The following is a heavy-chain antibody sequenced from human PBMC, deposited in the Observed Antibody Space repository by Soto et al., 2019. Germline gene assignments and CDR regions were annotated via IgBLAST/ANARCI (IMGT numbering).Heavy chain of an antibody. Sequence: GGSLRLSCAASGFTFSDYYMSWIRQAPGKGLEWVSYISSSSSYTNYADSVKGRFTISRDNAKNSLYLQMNSLRAEDTAVYYCASSPPHYSSSWWFDYWGQGTLVTVSS. V-gene: IGHV3-11*06. CDR1: GFTFSDYY. CDR3: ASSPPHYSSSWWFDY. CDR2: ISSSSSYT. D-gene: IGHD6-13*01. J-gene: IGHJ4*02.